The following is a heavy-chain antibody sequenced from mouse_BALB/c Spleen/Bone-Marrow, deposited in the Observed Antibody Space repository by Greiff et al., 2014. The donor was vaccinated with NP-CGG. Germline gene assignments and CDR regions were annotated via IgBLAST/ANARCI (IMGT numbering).Heavy chain of an antibody. CDR1: GYSFTGYF. CDR2: INPFNGDT. V-gene: IGHV1-37*01. CDR3: GRWGDGYYYAMDY. Sequence: EVQLQQSGPDLVKPGASVKLSCKASGYSFTGYFLNWVRQSHRKSLEWIGRINPFNGDTFYNQKFKGKATLTVEKSSTTAHMELLSLTSEDSAVYYCGRWGDGYYYAMDYWGQGTSVTVSS. J-gene: IGHJ4*01. D-gene: IGHD2-3*01.